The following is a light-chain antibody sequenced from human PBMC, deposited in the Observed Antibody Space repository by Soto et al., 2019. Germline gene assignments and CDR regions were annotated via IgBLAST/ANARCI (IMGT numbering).Light chain of an antibody. V-gene: IGKV3-20*01. CDR2: GAS. CDR3: QQYGSSRT. J-gene: IGKJ1*01. CDR1: QSLSSSY. Sequence: EIVLTQSPGTLSLSPGERATLSCRASQSLSSSYLAWYQQKPGQAPRLLIYGASSRATGIPDRFSGSGSGTEFTLTITRLEPEDFVVYYCQQYGSSRTFGQGTKVEVK.